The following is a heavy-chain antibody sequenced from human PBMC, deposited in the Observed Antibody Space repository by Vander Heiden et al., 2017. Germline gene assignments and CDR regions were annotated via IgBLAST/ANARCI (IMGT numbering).Heavy chain of an antibody. CDR3: ARDRAYSYGYSYFDY. CDR1: GFTFDNYA. J-gene: IGHJ4*02. V-gene: IGHV3-9*01. D-gene: IGHD2-15*01. CDR2: ISWNSGSI. Sequence: VELVESGGGSVQPGRSLRLSCTASGFTFDNYAMHWVRQVPGKGQEWVSGISWNSGSIDYADSVKGRFTISRDNAKTSLYLQMNSLRSEDTALYFCARDRAYSYGYSYFDYWGQGALVTVS.